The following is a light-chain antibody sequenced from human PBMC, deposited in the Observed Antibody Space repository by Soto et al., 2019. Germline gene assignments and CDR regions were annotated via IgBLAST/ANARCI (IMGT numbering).Light chain of an antibody. CDR1: QSVSSSY. J-gene: IGKJ1*01. CDR3: QQYGSSPTWT. V-gene: IGKV3-20*01. Sequence: EIVLTQSPGTLSLSPGERATLSCRASQSVSSSYLAWYQQKPGQAPRILIYGASSRATGIPDRFSGSGSGTDFTLTISRLEPEDFAVYYCQQYGSSPTWTFGQVTKVEIK. CDR2: GAS.